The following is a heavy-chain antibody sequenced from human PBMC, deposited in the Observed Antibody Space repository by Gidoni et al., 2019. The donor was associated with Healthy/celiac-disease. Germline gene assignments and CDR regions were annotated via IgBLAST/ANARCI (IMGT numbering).Heavy chain of an antibody. V-gene: IGHV3-23*01. J-gene: IGHJ4*02. CDR2: ISVSGGST. CDR1: GFTFSSYA. CDR3: AKVYTVVAATSYFDY. D-gene: IGHD2-15*01. Sequence: EVQLLESGGGLVQPGGSLRLSCAASGFTFSSYAMSWVRQAPGKGLGWVSAISVSGGSTYYADSVKGRFTISRDNSKNTLYLQMNSLRAEDTAVYYCAKVYTVVAATSYFDYWGQGTLVTVSS.